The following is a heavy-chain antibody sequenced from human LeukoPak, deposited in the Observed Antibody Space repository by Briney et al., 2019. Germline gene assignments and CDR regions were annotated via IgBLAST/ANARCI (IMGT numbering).Heavy chain of an antibody. V-gene: IGHV1-2*06. CDR3: ARVEGHYDSSGYYY. D-gene: IGHD3-22*01. CDR2: INPNSGGT. CDR1: GYTFTGYY. J-gene: IGHJ4*02. Sequence: VASVKVSCKASGYTFTGYYMHWVRQAPGQGLEWMGRINPNSGGTNYAQKFQGGVTMTRDTSISTAYMELSRLRSDDTAVYYCARVEGHYDSSGYYYWGQGTLVTVSS.